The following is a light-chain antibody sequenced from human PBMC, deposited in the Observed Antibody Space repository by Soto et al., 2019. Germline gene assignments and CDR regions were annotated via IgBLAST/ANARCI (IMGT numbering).Light chain of an antibody. CDR2: EVS. V-gene: IGLV2-8*01. J-gene: IGLJ1*01. CDR1: SSDVGGYNY. CDR3: SSYAGTSYV. Sequence: QSVLTQPPSASGSPGQSVTISCTGDSSDVGGYNYVSWYQQHPGKAPKLMIYEVSKRPSGVPDRFSGSKSGNTASLTVSGLQAEAEADYYCSSYAGTSYVFGTGTKLTVL.